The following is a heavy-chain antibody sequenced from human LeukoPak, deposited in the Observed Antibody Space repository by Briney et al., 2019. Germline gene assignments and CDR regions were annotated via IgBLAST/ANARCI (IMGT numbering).Heavy chain of an antibody. J-gene: IGHJ4*02. Sequence: WESLRLSCTASGVTFSSYGMHWIRQAPVTGQDLVAVIWYDGSNKYYADSVKGRFTISRDNSKNTLYLQMNSLRAEDTAVYYCARDRWELQYYFDCWGQGTLVTVSS. V-gene: IGHV3-33*01. CDR1: GVTFSSYG. D-gene: IGHD2-15*01. CDR2: IWYDGSNK. CDR3: ARDRWELQYYFDC.